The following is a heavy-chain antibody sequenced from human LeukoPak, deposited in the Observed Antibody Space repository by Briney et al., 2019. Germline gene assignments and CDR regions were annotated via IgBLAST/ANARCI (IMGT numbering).Heavy chain of an antibody. D-gene: IGHD3-10*01. CDR1: GGSIGSNY. Sequence: PSETLSPTCPVPGGSIGSNYWGWIRQPQGKGLEGIGNFYYSGSTNYNPSLKSRVTISVDTSKNQFSLNLTSVTAADTAVYYCARFTPQGYGRGGYNRFDPWGQGTPVTVSS. V-gene: IGHV4-59*01. J-gene: IGHJ5*02. CDR2: FYYSGST. CDR3: ARFTPQGYGRGGYNRFDP.